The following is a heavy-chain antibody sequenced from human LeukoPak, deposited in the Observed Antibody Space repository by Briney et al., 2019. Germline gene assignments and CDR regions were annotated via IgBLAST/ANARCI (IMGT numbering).Heavy chain of an antibody. Sequence: SGPTLVKPTQTLTLTCTFSGFSLSTSGVGVGWIRQPPGKALEWLALIYWNDDKRYSPSLKSRLTITKDTSKNQVVLTMTNMDPVDTATYYCAHNPLISSGWYDIWPSRGNWFDPWGQGTLVTVSS. CDR3: AHNPLISSGWYDIWPSRGNWFDP. J-gene: IGHJ5*02. D-gene: IGHD6-19*01. V-gene: IGHV2-5*01. CDR1: GFSLSTSGVG. CDR2: IYWNDDK.